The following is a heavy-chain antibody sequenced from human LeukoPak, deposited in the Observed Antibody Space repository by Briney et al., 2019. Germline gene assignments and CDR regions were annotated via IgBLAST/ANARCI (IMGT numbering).Heavy chain of an antibody. Sequence: GASVKVSCKASGFTFTSSAVQWVRQARGQCLEWIGWIVVGSGNTNYAQKFQERVTITRDMSTSTAYMELSSLRSEDTAVYYCAAGSNGYYYYYMDVWGKGTTVTVSS. CDR2: IVVGSGNT. CDR3: AAGSNGYYYYYMDV. J-gene: IGHJ6*03. V-gene: IGHV1-58*01. D-gene: IGHD4-11*01. CDR1: GFTFTSSA.